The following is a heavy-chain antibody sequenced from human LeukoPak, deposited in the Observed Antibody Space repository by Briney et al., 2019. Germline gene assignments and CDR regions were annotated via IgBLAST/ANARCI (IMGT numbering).Heavy chain of an antibody. CDR2: ISAYNGNT. CDR1: GYTFTSYG. D-gene: IGHD4-17*01. V-gene: IGHV1-18*04. J-gene: IGHJ6*04. CDR3: ARDTPYGDYEAYYGMDV. Sequence: SVNVSCTSSGYTFTSYGMSWARQAPGQGLEWMGWISAYNGNTNYAQKLLGRVTMTTDTSTSTAYMELRSLRSDDTAVYYCARDTPYGDYEAYYGMDVWGKGTTVTVSS.